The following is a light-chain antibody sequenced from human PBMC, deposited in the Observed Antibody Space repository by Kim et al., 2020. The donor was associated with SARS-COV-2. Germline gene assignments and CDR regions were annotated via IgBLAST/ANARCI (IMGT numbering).Light chain of an antibody. Sequence: QSVLTQPPSASGTPGQRVTMSCFGSSSNIGSNSVHWYQQLPGSAPKLLIYRNDQRPSGVPDRFSGSKSGTSASLAIGGLRSEDEADYYCAVWDDNLSGHMFGGGTQLTVL. CDR1: SSNIGSNS. V-gene: IGLV1-47*01. J-gene: IGLJ3*02. CDR2: RND. CDR3: AVWDDNLSGHM.